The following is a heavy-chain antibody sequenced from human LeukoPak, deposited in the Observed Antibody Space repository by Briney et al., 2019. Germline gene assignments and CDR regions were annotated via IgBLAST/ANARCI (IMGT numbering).Heavy chain of an antibody. D-gene: IGHD5-18*01. CDR3: ARGSYSSNRFDP. J-gene: IGHJ5*02. Sequence: GASVKVSCKASGYTFTSYYIHWVRQAPGQGLEWMGIINASGGSTSYAQKFQGRVTMTRDMSTTTVYMELSSLRSEDTAVYYCARGSYSSNRFDPWGQGTLVIVSS. CDR1: GYTFTSYY. CDR2: INASGGST. V-gene: IGHV1-46*01.